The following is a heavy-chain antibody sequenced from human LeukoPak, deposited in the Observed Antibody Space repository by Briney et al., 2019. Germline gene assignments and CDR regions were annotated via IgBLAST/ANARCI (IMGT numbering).Heavy chain of an antibody. Sequence: PGGSLRLSCAASGFTFSSSAMHWVRQAPGKGLEWVAVTSSDGTNKYYADSVKGRFTISRDNSKNTLYLQMNSLGAEDTAVYYCANSYYGSGSSVDYWGQGTLVTVSS. CDR1: GFTFSSSA. V-gene: IGHV3-30-3*01. J-gene: IGHJ4*02. D-gene: IGHD3-10*01. CDR2: TSSDGTNK. CDR3: ANSYYGSGSSVDY.